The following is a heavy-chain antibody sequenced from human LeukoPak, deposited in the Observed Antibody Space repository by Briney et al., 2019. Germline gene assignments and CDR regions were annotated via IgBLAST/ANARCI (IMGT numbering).Heavy chain of an antibody. V-gene: IGHV1-46*01. D-gene: IGHD6-19*01. CDR3: AREGSSDRYFDY. Sequence: ASVKVSCKASGYTFTSYYMHWVRQAPGQGLEWMGIINPSGGSTSYAQKFQGRVTVTRDMSTSTVYMELSSLRSEDTAVYYCAREGSSDRYFDYWGQGTLVTVSS. CDR1: GYTFTSYY. J-gene: IGHJ4*02. CDR2: INPSGGST.